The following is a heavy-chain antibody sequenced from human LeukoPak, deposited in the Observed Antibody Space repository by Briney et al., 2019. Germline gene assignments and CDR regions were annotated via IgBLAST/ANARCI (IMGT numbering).Heavy chain of an antibody. CDR2: TSGSGGST. CDR3: AKGGNGYCSNGVCSPRVVAAIDY. J-gene: IGHJ4*02. Sequence: PGGSLRLSCAASGFTFSSYAMSWVRQAPGKGPEWVSGTSGSGGSTYYADSVKGRFTISRDNSKNTLYLQMNSLRAEDTAVYYCAKGGNGYCSNGVCSPRVVAAIDYWGQGTLVTVSS. D-gene: IGHD2-8*01. V-gene: IGHV3-23*01. CDR1: GFTFSSYA.